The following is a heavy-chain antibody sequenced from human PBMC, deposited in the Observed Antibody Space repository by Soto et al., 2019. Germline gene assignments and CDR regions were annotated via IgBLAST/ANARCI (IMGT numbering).Heavy chain of an antibody. V-gene: IGHV3-23*01. CDR2: ISGSDGKT. CDR3: ARWSSLDY. Sequence: GGSLRLSCAASGFSFGSYALSWVRQAAGKGLEWVSTISGSDGKTFYADAVKGRFSISRDTSQNTLYLQMNSLRADDTAIYYGARWSSLDYSGHGTRV. CDR1: GFSFGSYA. D-gene: IGHD3-10*01. J-gene: IGHJ4*01.